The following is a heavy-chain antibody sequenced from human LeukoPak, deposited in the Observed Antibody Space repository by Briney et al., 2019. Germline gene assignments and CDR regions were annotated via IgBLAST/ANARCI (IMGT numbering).Heavy chain of an antibody. J-gene: IGHJ2*01. Sequence: GGSLRLSCAASGFTFSSYAMSWVRQAPGEGLEWVSAISGSGGSTYYADSVKGRFTISRDNSKNTLYLQMNSLRAEDTAVYYCAKSLTTVTTGGWYFDLWGRGTLVTVSS. D-gene: IGHD4-17*01. V-gene: IGHV3-23*01. CDR1: GFTFSSYA. CDR3: AKSLTTVTTGGWYFDL. CDR2: ISGSGGST.